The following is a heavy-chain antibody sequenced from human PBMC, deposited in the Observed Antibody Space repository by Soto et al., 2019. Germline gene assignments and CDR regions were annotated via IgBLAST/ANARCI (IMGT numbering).Heavy chain of an antibody. CDR3: AKEDEGATHFDY. J-gene: IGHJ4*02. CDR2: ISYDGSNK. D-gene: IGHD1-26*01. V-gene: IGHV3-30*18. Sequence: QVQLVESGGGVVQPGRSLRLSCAASGFTFSSYGMHWVRQAPGKGLEWVAVISYDGSNKYYADSVKGRFTISRDNSKNTLYLQMNSLRAEDTAVYYCAKEDEGATHFDYWGQGTLVTVPS. CDR1: GFTFSSYG.